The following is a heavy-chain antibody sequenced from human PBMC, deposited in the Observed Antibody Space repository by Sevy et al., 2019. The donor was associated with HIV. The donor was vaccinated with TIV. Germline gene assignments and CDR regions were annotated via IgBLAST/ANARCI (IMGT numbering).Heavy chain of an antibody. D-gene: IGHD3-22*01. Sequence: ASVKVSCKASGYTFTSYGISWVRQAPGQGLEWMGWISAYNGNINYAQNLQGRVTMTTDTSTSTAYMELRGLRSDDTAVHYCARTYYYESSGYYHYFEYWGQGTLVTVSS. J-gene: IGHJ4*02. V-gene: IGHV1-18*04. CDR2: ISAYNGNI. CDR1: GYTFTSYG. CDR3: ARTYYYESSGYYHYFEY.